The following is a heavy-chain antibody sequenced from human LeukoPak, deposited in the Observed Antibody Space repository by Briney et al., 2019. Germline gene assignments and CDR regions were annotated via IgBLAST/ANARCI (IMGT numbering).Heavy chain of an antibody. CDR1: GGSISSYY. V-gene: IGHV4-38-2*02. J-gene: IGHJ4*02. Sequence: PSETLSLTCTVSGGSISSYYWSWIRQPPGKGLEWIGSIYHSGSTYYNPSLKSRVTISVDTSKNQFSLKLSSVTAADTAVYYCAREIQYYYDSSGYTDDYWGQGTLVTVSS. D-gene: IGHD3-22*01. CDR2: IYHSGST. CDR3: AREIQYYYDSSGYTDDY.